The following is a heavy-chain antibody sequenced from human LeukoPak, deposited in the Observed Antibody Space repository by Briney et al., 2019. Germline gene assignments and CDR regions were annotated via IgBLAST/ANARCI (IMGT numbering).Heavy chain of an antibody. CDR2: VLYDGSNK. V-gene: IGHV3-30*04. D-gene: IGHD2-21*01. Sequence: PGGSLRLSCAASGFTFTRYTMHWVRQAPGKGLEWVAVVLYDGSNKYYADSVKGRFTLSRDNSKNTLSLQMNTLRADGTAVYYCVRDNYGGILDFWGQGTLVTVSS. J-gene: IGHJ4*02. CDR1: GFTFTRYT. CDR3: VRDNYGGILDF.